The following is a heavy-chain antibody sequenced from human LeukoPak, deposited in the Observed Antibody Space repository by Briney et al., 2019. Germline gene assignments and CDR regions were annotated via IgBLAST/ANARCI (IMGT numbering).Heavy chain of an antibody. CDR2: IGGTGSGT. J-gene: IGHJ4*02. CDR3: AKDTRIAVSGTSMGYFDS. D-gene: IGHD6-19*01. CDR1: GFTFSNYG. Sequence: PGGSLRLSCAASGFTFSNYGMSWVRQAPGKGLEWVSGIGGTGSGTYYADSVKGRFTISRDNSKNTLYLQMNSLTAEDTALYYCAKDTRIAVSGTSMGYFDSWGQGTLVPVSS. V-gene: IGHV3-23*01.